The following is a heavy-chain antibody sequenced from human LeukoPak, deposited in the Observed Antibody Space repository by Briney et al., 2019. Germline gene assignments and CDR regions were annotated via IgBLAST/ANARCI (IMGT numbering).Heavy chain of an antibody. D-gene: IGHD6-13*01. CDR1: GGSISSYY. CDR2: IYYIGST. Sequence: PSETLSLTCTVSGGSISSYYWSWIRQPPGKGLEWIGYIYYIGSTNYNPSLKSRVTISVDTSKNQFSLKLSSVTAADTAVYYCERYRSWYVDYWGQGTLVTVSS. CDR3: ERYRSWYVDY. J-gene: IGHJ4*02. V-gene: IGHV4-59*01.